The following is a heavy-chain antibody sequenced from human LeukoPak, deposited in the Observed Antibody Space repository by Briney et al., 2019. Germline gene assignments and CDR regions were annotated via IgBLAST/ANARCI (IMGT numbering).Heavy chain of an antibody. CDR1: GGSISSSNW. Sequence: SETLSLTCAVSGGSISSSNWWSWVRQPPGKGLEWIGEIYHSGSTNYNPSLKSRVTISVDKSKNQFSLKLSSVSAADTAVYYCAREREYSSGWYDYWGQGTLVTVSS. CDR3: AREREYSSGWYDY. D-gene: IGHD6-19*01. CDR2: IYHSGST. J-gene: IGHJ4*02. V-gene: IGHV4-4*02.